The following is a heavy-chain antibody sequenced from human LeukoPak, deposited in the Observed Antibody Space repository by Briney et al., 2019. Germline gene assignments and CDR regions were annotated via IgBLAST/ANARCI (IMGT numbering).Heavy chain of an antibody. J-gene: IGHJ6*02. CDR3: AREWWDYYGSGSYSSSRPAYYYYYGMDV. D-gene: IGHD3-10*01. CDR1: GFTFSSYW. Sequence: GGSLRLSCAASGFTFSSYWMSWVRQAPGKGLEWVANIKQDGSEKYYVDSVKGRFTISRDNAKNSLYLQMNSLRAEDTAVYYCAREWWDYYGSGSYSSSRPAYYYYYGMDVWGQGTTVTVSS. CDR2: IKQDGSEK. V-gene: IGHV3-7*03.